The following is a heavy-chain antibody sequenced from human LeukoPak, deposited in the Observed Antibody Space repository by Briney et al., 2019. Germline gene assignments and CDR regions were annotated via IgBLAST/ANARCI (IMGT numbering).Heavy chain of an antibody. CDR2: ISPNSGGT. D-gene: IGHD6-13*01. CDR3: ARVSGADSSSWTYYFDC. Sequence: AAVTVSCQASHWTLTQYYLHWLRQAPAQGREWVGWISPNSGGTNYAQKIQGRVTMTSDTSISRAYMELRSLRSDDTAVYYCARVSGADSSSWTYYFDCWGQTTLITVSS. J-gene: IGHJ4*02. V-gene: IGHV1-2*02. CDR1: HWTLTQYY.